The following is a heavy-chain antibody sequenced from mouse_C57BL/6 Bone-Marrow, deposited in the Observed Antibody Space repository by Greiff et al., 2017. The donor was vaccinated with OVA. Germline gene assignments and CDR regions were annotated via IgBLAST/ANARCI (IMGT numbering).Heavy chain of an antibody. J-gene: IGHJ3*01. CDR3: TRDRGYYYGSSLFAY. D-gene: IGHD1-1*01. CDR2: ISSGGDYI. V-gene: IGHV5-9-1*02. CDR1: GFTFSSYA. Sequence: EVQVVESGEGLVKPGGSLKLSCAASGFTFSSYAMSWVRQTPEKRLEWVAYISSGGDYIYYADTVKGRFTISRDNARNTLYLQMSSLKSEDTAMYYCTRDRGYYYGSSLFAYWGQGTLVTVSA.